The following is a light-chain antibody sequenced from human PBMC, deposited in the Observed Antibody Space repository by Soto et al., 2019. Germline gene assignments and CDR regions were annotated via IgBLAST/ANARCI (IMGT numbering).Light chain of an antibody. J-gene: IGKJ5*01. CDR3: MKDLHPPIT. V-gene: IGKV2-28*01. CDR2: LGS. CDR1: QSLLHSNGYNY. Sequence: DIVMTQSPLSLPVTPGEPASISCRSSQSLLHSNGYNYLDWYLPKPGQSPPLLIYLGSHRAFGVQDRFSGSGSGTDFTLKISRVEAEDVGVYYCMKDLHPPITLGQGTRLEIK.